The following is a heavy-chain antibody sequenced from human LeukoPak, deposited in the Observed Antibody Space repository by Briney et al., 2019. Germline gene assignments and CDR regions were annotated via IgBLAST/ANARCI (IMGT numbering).Heavy chain of an antibody. CDR1: GYSISSGYY. J-gene: IGHJ4*02. CDR3: ARGYFDSSGYYYFDY. D-gene: IGHD3-22*01. CDR2: IYTSGST. V-gene: IGHV4-4*07. Sequence: SETLSLTCAVSGYSISSGYYWSWIRQPAGKGLEWIGRIYTSGSTNYNPSLKSRVTMSVDTSKNQFSLKLSSVTAADTAVYYCARGYFDSSGYYYFDYWGQGTLVTVSS.